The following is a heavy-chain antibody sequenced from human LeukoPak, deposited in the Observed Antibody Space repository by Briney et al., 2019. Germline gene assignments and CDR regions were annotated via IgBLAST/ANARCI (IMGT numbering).Heavy chain of an antibody. CDR1: GFTFSDYY. V-gene: IGHV4-34*01. J-gene: IGHJ4*02. CDR2: INHSGST. CDR3: ARGGYVRSFDY. D-gene: IGHD5-12*01. Sequence: LRLSCAASGFTFSDYYMSWIRQPPGKGLEWIGEINHSGSTNYNPSLKSRVTISVDTSKNQFSLKLSSVTAADTAVYYCARGGYVRSFDYWGQGTLVTVSS.